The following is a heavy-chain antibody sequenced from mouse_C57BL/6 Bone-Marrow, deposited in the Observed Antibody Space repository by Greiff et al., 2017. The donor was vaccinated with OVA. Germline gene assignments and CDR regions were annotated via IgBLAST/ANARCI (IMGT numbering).Heavy chain of an antibody. CDR2: IDPSDSYT. V-gene: IGHV1-59*01. CDR3: ARGAPTAVATGGAMDY. J-gene: IGHJ4*01. CDR1: GYTFTSYW. Sequence: VKLQQPGAELVRPGTSVKLSCKASGYTFTSYWMHWVKQRPGQGLEWIGVIDPSDSYTNYNQKFKGKATLTVDTSSSTAYMQLSSLTSEDSAVYYCARGAPTAVATGGAMDYWGQGTSVTVSS. D-gene: IGHD1-1*01.